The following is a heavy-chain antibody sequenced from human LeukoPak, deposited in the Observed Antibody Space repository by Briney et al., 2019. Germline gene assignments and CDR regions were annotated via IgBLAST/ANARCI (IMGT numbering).Heavy chain of an antibody. Sequence: SETLSLXCAVSGYSISSGYYWGRIRQPPGKGLEWIGTIYHSGSTYYNPSLKSRVTVSVDTSKNQFSLRLSSVTAADTAVYYCASQTGSGSYTNWFDPWGQGTLVTVSS. D-gene: IGHD3-10*01. V-gene: IGHV4-38-2*01. CDR3: ASQTGSGSYTNWFDP. J-gene: IGHJ5*02. CDR2: IYHSGST. CDR1: GYSISSGYY.